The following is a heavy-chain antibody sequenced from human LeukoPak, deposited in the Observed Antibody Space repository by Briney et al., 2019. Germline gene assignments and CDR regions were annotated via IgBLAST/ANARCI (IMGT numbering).Heavy chain of an antibody. CDR3: ARKGRSDAFDI. D-gene: IGHD3-10*01. CDR1: GFTVSSNY. Sequence: PGGSLRLSCAASGFTVSSNYMSWVRQAPGKGLEWVSVIYSGGSTYYADSVKGRFTISRHNSKNTLYLQMNSLRAEDTAVYYWARKGRSDAFDIWGPGTMVTVSS. J-gene: IGHJ3*02. V-gene: IGHV3-53*04. CDR2: IYSGGST.